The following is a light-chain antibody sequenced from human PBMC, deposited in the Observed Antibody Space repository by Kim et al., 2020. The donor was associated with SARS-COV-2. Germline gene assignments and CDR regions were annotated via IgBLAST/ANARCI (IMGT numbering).Light chain of an antibody. V-gene: IGKV1-33*01. CDR3: QQYDGLPPT. CDR2: DAS. Sequence: DIQMTQSPSSLSASVGDRVTITCRASQDIRHYLNWYQQKPGKGPKLLIYDASNLEAEVPSRFTGSVSGPDFTFTISSLQPEDIATYYCQQYDGLPPTFGGGTKVDIK. CDR1: QDIRHY. J-gene: IGKJ4*01.